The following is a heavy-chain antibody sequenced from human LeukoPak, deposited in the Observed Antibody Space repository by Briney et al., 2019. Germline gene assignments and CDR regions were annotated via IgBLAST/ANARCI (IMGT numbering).Heavy chain of an antibody. CDR2: IYYSGST. Sequence: SETLSLTCTVSGGSISSSSYYWGWIRQPPGKGLEWIGSIYYSGSTYYNPSLKSRVTISVDTSKNQFSLKLSSVTAADTAVYYCARDLGITIFGVVGWFDPWGQGTLVTVSS. D-gene: IGHD3-3*01. CDR1: GGSISSSSYY. CDR3: ARDLGITIFGVVGWFDP. V-gene: IGHV4-39*07. J-gene: IGHJ5*02.